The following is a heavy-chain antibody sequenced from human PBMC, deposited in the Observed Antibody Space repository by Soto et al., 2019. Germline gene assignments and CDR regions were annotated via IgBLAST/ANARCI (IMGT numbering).Heavy chain of an antibody. Sequence: QVQLVQSGAEVKKPGSSVKVSCKASGGTFSSYAISWVRQAPGQGLEWMGGIIPIFGTANYAQKFQGRVTITADESXXPASMELSSLRSEDTAVYYCATSIAGYQLLGPFDYWGQGTLVTVSS. D-gene: IGHD2-2*01. V-gene: IGHV1-69*12. CDR2: IIPIFGTA. J-gene: IGHJ4*02. CDR3: ATSIAGYQLLGPFDY. CDR1: GGTFSSYA.